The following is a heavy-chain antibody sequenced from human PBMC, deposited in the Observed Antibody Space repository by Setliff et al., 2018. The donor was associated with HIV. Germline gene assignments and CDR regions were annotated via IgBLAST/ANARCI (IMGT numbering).Heavy chain of an antibody. CDR3: ARDCRVGWVFTYGMDV. CDR1: GYTFADHF. J-gene: IGHJ6*02. D-gene: IGHD6-13*01. CDR2: VDPENGKT. V-gene: IGHV1-69-2*01. Sequence: ASVKVSCKASGYTFADHFMYWVQQAPGKGLVYMGRVDPENGKTIYAEKFQGRLTITADTSTDTAYMELNSLRPEDTAVYYCARDCRVGWVFTYGMDVWGQGTLVTVSS.